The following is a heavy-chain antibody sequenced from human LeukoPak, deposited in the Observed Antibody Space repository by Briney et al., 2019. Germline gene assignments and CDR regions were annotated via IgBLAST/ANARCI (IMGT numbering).Heavy chain of an antibody. CDR3: ARDKRYCTSGRCWGVQFGP. J-gene: IGHJ5*02. CDR2: IYRGGDT. D-gene: IGHD2-8*01. CDR1: GFTFSGFN. V-gene: IGHV3-66*01. Sequence: PGGSLRLSCTASGFTFSGFNIHWVRQAPGKGPEWISIIYRGGDTYYADSVKGRFTISRDNSKNTLYLQMNAVRAEDTAVYYCARDKRYCTSGRCWGVQFGPWGQGTLVTVSS.